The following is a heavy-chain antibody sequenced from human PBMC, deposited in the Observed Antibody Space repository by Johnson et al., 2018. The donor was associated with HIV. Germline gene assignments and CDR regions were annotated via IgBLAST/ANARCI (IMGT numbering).Heavy chain of an antibody. CDR2: ISYDGSDK. Sequence: QVQLVESGGGVVQPGRSLRLSCAASGFTFSSYGMNWVRQAPGKGLEWVAVISYDGSDKYYADSVKGRFTISRDNSKNTLYLQMNSLRAEDTSLYYCARGWVRVAARYAFDIWGQGTMVTVSS. CDR1: GFTFSSYG. J-gene: IGHJ3*02. D-gene: IGHD6-6*01. CDR3: ARGWVRVAARYAFDI. V-gene: IGHV3-30*03.